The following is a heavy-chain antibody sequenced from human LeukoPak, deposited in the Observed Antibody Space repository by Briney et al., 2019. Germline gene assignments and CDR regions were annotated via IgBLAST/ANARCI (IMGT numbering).Heavy chain of an antibody. CDR3: ARAKYSSSPNWFDP. Sequence: PGGSLRLSCAASGFTFSSYWMHWVRQAPGKGLVWVSRINSDGSSTSYADSVKGRFTISRDNAKNTLYLQMNSLRAEDTAVYYCARAKYSSSPNWFDPWGQGTLVTVSS. V-gene: IGHV3-74*01. J-gene: IGHJ5*02. CDR1: GFTFSSYW. CDR2: INSDGSST. D-gene: IGHD6-6*01.